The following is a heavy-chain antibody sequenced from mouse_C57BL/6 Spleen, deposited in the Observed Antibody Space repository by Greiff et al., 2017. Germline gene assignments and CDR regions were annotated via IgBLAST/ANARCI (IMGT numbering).Heavy chain of an antibody. V-gene: IGHV1-69*01. Sequence: QVQLQQPGAELVMPGASVKLSCKASGYTFTSYWMHWVKQRPGQGLEWIGEIDPSDSYTNYNQKFKGKSTLTVDKSSSTAYMQLSSLTSEDSAVYYCARSGVGPFAYWGQGTLVTVSA. D-gene: IGHD4-1*01. CDR2: IDPSDSYT. CDR3: ARSGVGPFAY. CDR1: GYTFTSYW. J-gene: IGHJ3*01.